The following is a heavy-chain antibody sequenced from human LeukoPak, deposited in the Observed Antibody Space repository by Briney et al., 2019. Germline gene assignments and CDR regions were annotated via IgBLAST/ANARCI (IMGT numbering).Heavy chain of an antibody. Sequence: SETLSLTCAVYGGSFSGYYWSWIRQPPGKGLEWIGEINHSGSTNYNPSLKSRVTMSVDTSKNQFSLKLSSVTAADTAVYYCARGGGASITMVRGVLDYWGQGTLVTVSS. D-gene: IGHD3-10*01. CDR1: GGSFSGYY. V-gene: IGHV4-34*01. CDR2: INHSGST. CDR3: ARGGGASITMVRGVLDY. J-gene: IGHJ4*02.